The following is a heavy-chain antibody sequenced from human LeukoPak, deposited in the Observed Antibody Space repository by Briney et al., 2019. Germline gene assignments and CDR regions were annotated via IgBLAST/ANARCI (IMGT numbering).Heavy chain of an antibody. J-gene: IGHJ4*02. CDR1: GFTFSSYA. CDR2: ISGSGGST. CDR3: AKDWPRYCSGGSCSGY. D-gene: IGHD2-15*01. V-gene: IGHV3-23*01. Sequence: GGSLRLSCAASGFTFSSYAMSWVRQAPGKGLEWVSAISGSGGSTYYADSVEGRFTISRDNSKNTLYLQMNSLRAEDTAVYYCAKDWPRYCSGGSCSGYWGQGTLVTVSS.